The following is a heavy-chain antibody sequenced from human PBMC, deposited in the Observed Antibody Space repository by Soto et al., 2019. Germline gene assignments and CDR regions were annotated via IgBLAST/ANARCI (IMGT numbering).Heavy chain of an antibody. CDR2: IYYSGST. V-gene: IGHV4-59*01. Sequence: SETLSLTCTVSGGSISSYYWNWIRQPPGKGLEWIGYIYYSGSTNYNPSLKSRVTISVDTSKNQFSLKLSSVTAADTAVYYCARGLWDVVVAYTHPQGFDYWGQGTLVTVSS. CDR3: ARGLWDVVVAYTHPQGFDY. D-gene: IGHD2-15*01. J-gene: IGHJ4*02. CDR1: GGSISSYY.